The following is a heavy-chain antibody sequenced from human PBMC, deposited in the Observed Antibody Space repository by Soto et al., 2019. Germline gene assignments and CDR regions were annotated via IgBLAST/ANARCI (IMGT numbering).Heavy chain of an antibody. J-gene: IGHJ3*02. CDR3: ATNGGVNYYDSSGYRDAFDI. V-gene: IGHV1-69*01. D-gene: IGHD3-22*01. CDR2: IIPIFGTA. Sequence: KVSCKASGGTFSSYAISWVRQAPGQGLEWMGGIIPIFGTANYAQKFQGRVTITADESASTAYMELSSLRSEDTAVYYCATNGGVNYYDSSGYRDAFDIWGQGTMVTVSS. CDR1: GGTFSSYA.